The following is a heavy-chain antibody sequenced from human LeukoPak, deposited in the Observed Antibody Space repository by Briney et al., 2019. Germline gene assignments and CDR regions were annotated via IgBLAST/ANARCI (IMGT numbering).Heavy chain of an antibody. CDR1: GFTFSSYA. CDR3: AKDPPYYYDSSGYSDY. D-gene: IGHD3-22*01. V-gene: IGHV3-23*01. CDR2: ISGSGGST. Sequence: GGSLRLSCAASGFTFSSYAMSWVRQAPGKGLEWVSAISGSGGSTYCADSVKGRFTISRDNSKNTLYLQMNSLRAEDTAVYYCAKDPPYYYDSSGYSDYWGQGTLVTVSS. J-gene: IGHJ4*02.